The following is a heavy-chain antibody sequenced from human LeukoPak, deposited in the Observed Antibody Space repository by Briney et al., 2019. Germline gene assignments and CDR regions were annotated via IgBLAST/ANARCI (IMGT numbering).Heavy chain of an antibody. J-gene: IGHJ4*02. Sequence: EASLKVSCKASGYTFTSYGISWVREAPGQRLEWMVWISPYSGNTNYAQKLQGRVTMTTDTSTSTAYMELRSLRSDDTAVYYCARDGTWGRYYYDSTGYDYYFDYWGQGTLVTVSS. V-gene: IGHV1-18*01. CDR3: ARDGTWGRYYYDSTGYDYYFDY. CDR2: ISPYSGNT. CDR1: GYTFTSYG. D-gene: IGHD3-22*01.